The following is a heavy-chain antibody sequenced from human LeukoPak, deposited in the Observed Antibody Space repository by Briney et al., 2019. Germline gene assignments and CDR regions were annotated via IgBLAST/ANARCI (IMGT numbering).Heavy chain of an antibody. J-gene: IGHJ4*02. Sequence: GGSLRLSCAASGFTVLTNEMTWVRQAPGKGLEWVSVLYSDGNTKYADSVQGRFTISRDNSKNTLYLEMNSLSPDDTAVHYCARGVEPLAANTLAYWGQGTLVTVSS. V-gene: IGHV3-53*01. D-gene: IGHD1-14*01. CDR2: LYSDGNT. CDR3: ARGVEPLAANTLAY. CDR1: GFTVLTNE.